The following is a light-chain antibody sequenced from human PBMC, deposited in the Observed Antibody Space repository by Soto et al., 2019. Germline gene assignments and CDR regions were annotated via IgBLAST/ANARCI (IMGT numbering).Light chain of an antibody. CDR2: AAS. CDR1: QSISSY. Sequence: DIQMTQSPSSLSASVRDRFTITFRVGQSISSYLNWYQQKPGKAPKLLIYAASSLQSGVPSRFSGSGSGTDFTLTISSLQPEDFATYYCQQSYSTPPITFGQGTRLEI. J-gene: IGKJ5*01. V-gene: IGKV1-39*01. CDR3: QQSYSTPPIT.